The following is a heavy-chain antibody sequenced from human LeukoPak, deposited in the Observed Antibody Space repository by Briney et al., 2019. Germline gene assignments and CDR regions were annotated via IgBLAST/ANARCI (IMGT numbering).Heavy chain of an antibody. Sequence: PGGSLRLSCTASGFTFGDYAMSWVRQPPGKGLEWVGFIRSKAYGGTTEYAASVKGRLTISRDDSKSIAYLQMNSLKTEDTAVYYCTREGYSGYGFQAFDIWGQGTMVTVSS. D-gene: IGHD5-12*01. J-gene: IGHJ3*02. CDR1: GFTFGDYA. CDR3: TREGYSGYGFQAFDI. V-gene: IGHV3-49*04. CDR2: IRSKAYGGTT.